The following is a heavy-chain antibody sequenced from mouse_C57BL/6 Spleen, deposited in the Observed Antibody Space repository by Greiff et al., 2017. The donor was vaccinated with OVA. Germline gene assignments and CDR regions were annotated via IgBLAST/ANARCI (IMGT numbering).Heavy chain of an antibody. V-gene: IGHV2-2*01. Sequence: QVQLKQSGPGLVQPSQSLSITCTVSGFSLTSYGVHWVRQSPGKGLEWLGVIWSGGSTDYNAAFISRLSISKDNSKSQVFFKMNSLQADDTAIYYCARKRDSSGYNYAMDYWGQGTSVTVSS. J-gene: IGHJ4*01. CDR3: ARKRDSSGYNYAMDY. D-gene: IGHD3-2*02. CDR1: GFSLTSYG. CDR2: IWSGGST.